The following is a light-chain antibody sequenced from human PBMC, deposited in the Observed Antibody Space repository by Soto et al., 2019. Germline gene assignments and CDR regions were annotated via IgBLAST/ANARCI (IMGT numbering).Light chain of an antibody. V-gene: IGLV2-8*01. CDR3: SSCAGSPVV. J-gene: IGLJ2*01. CDR1: SSDVGEENF. CDR2: DVR. Sequence: QSALTQPPSASGSPGQSVTITCSGTSSDVGEENFVCWYQQHAAKVHQLIHYDVRKRPSGVPDRFSGSSSGNTASLTVYGLHAEDEAYYYCSSCAGSPVVFGGGTQLTVL.